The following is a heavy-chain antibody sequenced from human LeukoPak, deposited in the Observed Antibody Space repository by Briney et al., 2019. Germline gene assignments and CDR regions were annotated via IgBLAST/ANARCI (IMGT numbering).Heavy chain of an antibody. D-gene: IGHD3-22*01. Sequence: SETLSLTCTVSGGSISSYYWSWIRQPPGKGLEWIGYIYYSGSTNYNPSLKSRVTISVDTSKNQFSLKLSSVTAADTAVYYCARGDYDSSGYYIRDSLDAFDIWGQGTVVTVSS. CDR1: GGSISSYY. CDR3: ARGDYDSSGYYIRDSLDAFDI. CDR2: IYYSGST. V-gene: IGHV4-59*01. J-gene: IGHJ3*02.